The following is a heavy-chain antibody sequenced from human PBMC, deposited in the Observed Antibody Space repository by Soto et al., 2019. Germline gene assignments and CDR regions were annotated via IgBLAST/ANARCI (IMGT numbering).Heavy chain of an antibody. V-gene: IGHV4-59*01. CDR2: IYYSGST. J-gene: IGHJ5*02. CDR3: ARGVAAAEALETRWFDP. CDR1: GGSTSSYY. D-gene: IGHD6-13*01. Sequence: SETLSLTCTVSGGSTSSYYWSWIRQPPGKGLEWIGYIYYSGSTNYNPSLKSRVTISVDTSKNQFSLKLSSVTAADTAVYYCARGVAAAEALETRWFDPWGQGTLVTV.